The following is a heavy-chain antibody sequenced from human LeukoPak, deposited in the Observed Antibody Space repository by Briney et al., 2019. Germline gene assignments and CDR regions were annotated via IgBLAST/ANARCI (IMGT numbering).Heavy chain of an antibody. CDR1: GGTFISYA. V-gene: IGHV1-69*13. D-gene: IGHD2-15*01. CDR3: ARGKDGFNFDY. Sequence: GASVKVSCKASGGTFISYAISWVRQAPGQGLEWMGGIIPIFGTANYAQKFQGRVTITADESTSTAYMELSSLRSEDTAVYYCARGKDGFNFDYWGQGTLVTVSS. CDR2: IIPIFGTA. J-gene: IGHJ4*02.